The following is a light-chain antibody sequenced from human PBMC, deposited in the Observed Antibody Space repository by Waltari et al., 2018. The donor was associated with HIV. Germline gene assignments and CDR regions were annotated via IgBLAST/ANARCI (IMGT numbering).Light chain of an antibody. CDR2: EII. Sequence: QSALTQPPSASGFPGQSVTISCTGTSSDVGSSHYVAWYQQYPGKAPKLLMYEIIRRPAGVPDRFSGANSVNTASLTISGLQAEDEADYYCSSSAGGDTWVFGGGTKLTVL. CDR3: SSSAGGDTWV. J-gene: IGLJ3*02. V-gene: IGLV2-8*01. CDR1: SSDVGSSHY.